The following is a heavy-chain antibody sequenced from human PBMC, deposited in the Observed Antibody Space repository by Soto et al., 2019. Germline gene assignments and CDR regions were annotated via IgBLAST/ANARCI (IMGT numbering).Heavy chain of an antibody. CDR1: GFSFRNYA. J-gene: IGHJ4*02. V-gene: IGHV3-23*01. CDR3: ANGRATYGLLTHDY. D-gene: IGHD3-10*01. Sequence: EVQLLESGGGLVQPGGSLRLSCAASGFSFRNYAMSWVRQAPGKGLEWISTLTGSSSNIYYADSVKGRFAISRDNSKNTLYLQMNSPTAEDTAVYYCANGRATYGLLTHDYWGQGTLVTVSS. CDR2: LTGSSSNI.